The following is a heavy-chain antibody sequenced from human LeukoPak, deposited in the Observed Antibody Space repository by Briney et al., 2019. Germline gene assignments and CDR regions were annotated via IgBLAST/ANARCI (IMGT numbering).Heavy chain of an antibody. CDR2: ISYDGNDK. J-gene: IGHJ4*02. Sequence: GGSLRLSCAGSGLTFSSFPMHWVRQAPGKGLEWVAVISYDGNDKYYADSVKGRFTISRDNSKNTLYLQMDSLRAEDTALYYCASPNSMAGTHYFHYWGQGTPVTVSS. CDR1: GLTFSSFP. D-gene: IGHD6-19*01. CDR3: ASPNSMAGTHYFHY. V-gene: IGHV3-30*04.